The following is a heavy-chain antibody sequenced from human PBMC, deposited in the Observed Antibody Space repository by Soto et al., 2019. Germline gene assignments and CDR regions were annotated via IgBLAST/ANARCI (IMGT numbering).Heavy chain of an antibody. Sequence: GGSLRLSCAASGFTFSTYWMHWVRQAPGKGLVWVSRINSDGSSTSYADSVKGRFTISRDNAKNTLYLQMNSLRAEDTAVYYCASRRSTSFYDPYYYYYMDVWGKGTTFTVSS. CDR1: GFTFSTYW. CDR2: INSDGSST. D-gene: IGHD2-2*01. J-gene: IGHJ6*03. V-gene: IGHV3-74*01. CDR3: ASRRSTSFYDPYYYYYMDV.